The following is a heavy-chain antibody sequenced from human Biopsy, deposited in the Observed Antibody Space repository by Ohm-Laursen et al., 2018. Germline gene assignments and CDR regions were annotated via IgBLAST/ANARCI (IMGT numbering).Heavy chain of an antibody. J-gene: IGHJ5*02. CDR2: IIPTFDTP. D-gene: IGHD3-10*01. CDR1: GGTFSSYV. Sequence: SVKVSCKVSGGTFSSYVISWVRQAPGQGLEWMGRIIPTFDTPTYAPDFQGRVTFTADKSTGTAHLDLSRLRSEDTALYYCAGGAAKGNPYDHWGQGTLVTVSS. V-gene: IGHV1-69*06. CDR3: AGGAAKGNPYDH.